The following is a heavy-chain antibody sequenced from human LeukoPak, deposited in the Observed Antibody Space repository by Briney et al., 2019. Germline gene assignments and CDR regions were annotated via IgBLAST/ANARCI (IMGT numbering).Heavy chain of an antibody. J-gene: IGHJ5*02. CDR2: IYYSGST. CDR3: ARGGVPSYDFWSAASWFDP. CDR1: GGSISSYY. Sequence: PSETLSLTCTVSGGSISSYYWSWIRQPPGKRLQWIGYIYYSGSTNYNPSLKSRVTISVDTSKNQFSLKLSSVTAADTAVYYCARGGVPSYDFWSAASWFDPWGQGTLVTVSS. D-gene: IGHD3-3*01. V-gene: IGHV4-59*01.